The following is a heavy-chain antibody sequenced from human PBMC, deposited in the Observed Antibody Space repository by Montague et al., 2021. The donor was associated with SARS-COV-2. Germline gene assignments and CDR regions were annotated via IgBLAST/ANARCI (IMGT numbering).Heavy chain of an antibody. J-gene: IGHJ6*02. D-gene: IGHD3-9*01. CDR1: GGSISSYY. CDR2: IYYSGST. Sequence: SETLSLTCTVSGGSISSYYWSWIRQPPGKGLEWIGYIYYSGSTNYNPSLKNRITISLGTSKNQFSLKLSSVTAADTAVYYCARGSYEILRYGMDVWGQGTTVTVSS. CDR3: ARGSYEILRYGMDV. V-gene: IGHV4-59*13.